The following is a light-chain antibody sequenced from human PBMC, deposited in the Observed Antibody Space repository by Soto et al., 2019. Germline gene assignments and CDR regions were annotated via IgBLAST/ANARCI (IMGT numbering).Light chain of an antibody. V-gene: IGKV3-15*01. Sequence: KLLTQSPGTLSLSPGERATLFCRASQSLSSSLAWYQQKSGQAPRLIIYGTSRRATGVPVRFSGSGSGTDFTLTISSLQSEDFGVYFCQQYDNRPWTFGQGTKVEMK. CDR3: QQYDNRPWT. CDR1: QSLSSS. J-gene: IGKJ1*01. CDR2: GTS.